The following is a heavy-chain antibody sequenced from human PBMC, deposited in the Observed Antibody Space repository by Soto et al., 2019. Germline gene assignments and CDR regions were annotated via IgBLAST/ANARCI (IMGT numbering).Heavy chain of an antibody. Sequence: ASVKVSCKASGGTFSSYTISWVRQAPGQGLEWMGRIIPILGIANYAQKFQGRVTITADESTSTAYMELSSLRSEDTAVYYCARGGYYDSSGYYPKDYYYYGMDVWGQGTTVTVSS. CDR2: IIPILGIA. CDR1: GGTFSSYT. J-gene: IGHJ6*02. D-gene: IGHD3-22*01. V-gene: IGHV1-69*02. CDR3: ARGGYYDSSGYYPKDYYYYGMDV.